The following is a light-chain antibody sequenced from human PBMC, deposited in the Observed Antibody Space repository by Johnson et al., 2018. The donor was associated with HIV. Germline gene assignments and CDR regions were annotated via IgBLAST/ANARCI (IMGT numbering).Light chain of an antibody. CDR2: ENS. CDR1: SSNIGNKY. Sequence: QSLLTQPPSVSAAPGQKVTISCSGSSSNIGNKYVSWYQQLPGKAPKLLIYENSKRPSVIPDRFSGSKSGTSATLGITGLQTGDEADYYCGTWDTSLSAGGVFGSGTKVTVL. J-gene: IGLJ1*01. CDR3: GTWDTSLSAGGV. V-gene: IGLV1-51*02.